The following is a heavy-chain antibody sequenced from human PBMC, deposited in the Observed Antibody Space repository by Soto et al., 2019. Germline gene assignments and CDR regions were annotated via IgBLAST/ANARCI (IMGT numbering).Heavy chain of an antibody. CDR2: IYYSGST. CDR1: GFSLCDDGHY. V-gene: IGHV4-31*03. D-gene: IGHD3-22*01. Sequence: PSATLSLTCTCSGFSLCDDGHYWSWIIQHPGKGLEWIGYIYYSGSTYYNPSLKSRVTMSVDTSKNQFSLKLSSVTAADAAVYYRAADSSGYYHFHYWGQGNMVPGSS. CDR3: AADSSGYYHFHY. J-gene: IGHJ4*02.